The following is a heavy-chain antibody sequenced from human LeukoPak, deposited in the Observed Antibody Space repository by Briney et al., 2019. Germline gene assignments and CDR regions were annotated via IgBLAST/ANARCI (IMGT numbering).Heavy chain of an antibody. J-gene: IGHJ4*02. CDR3: ARGYGYTRIDY. CDR1: GHTFTSYA. D-gene: IGHD5-18*01. Sequence: ASVKVSCKASGHTFTSYAISWVRQAPGQGLEWMGGIIPIFGTANYAQKFQGRVTITADESTSTAYMELSSLRSEDTAVYYCARGYGYTRIDYWGQGTLVTVSS. CDR2: IIPIFGTA. V-gene: IGHV1-69*13.